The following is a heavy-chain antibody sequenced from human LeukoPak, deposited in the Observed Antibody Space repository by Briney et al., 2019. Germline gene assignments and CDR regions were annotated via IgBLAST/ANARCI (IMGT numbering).Heavy chain of an antibody. CDR1: GFTVSSNY. V-gene: IGHV3-53*01. CDR2: IYSGGST. Sequence: PGGSLRPSCAASGFTVSSNYMSWVRQAPGKGLEWVSVIYSGGSTYYADSVKGRFTISRDNSKNTLYLQMNSLRAEDTAVYYCARGENYYFDYWGQGTLVTVSS. CDR3: ARGENYYFDY. D-gene: IGHD1-26*01. J-gene: IGHJ4*02.